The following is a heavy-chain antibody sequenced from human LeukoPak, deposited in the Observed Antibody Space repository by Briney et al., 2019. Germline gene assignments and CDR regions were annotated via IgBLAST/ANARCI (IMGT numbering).Heavy chain of an antibody. D-gene: IGHD2-21*02. CDR2: IYYGDADT. J-gene: IGHJ4*02. CDR3: ARRRNTVTAIDY. Sequence: EALKISCQASGYSSTSCCIGWVRQMAGEGLEWMGFIYYGDADTRYSPSFQGQDTISADKSISTAYLQWSSLKASDTAMYYCARRRNTVTAIDYWGQGTLVTVSS. CDR1: GYSSTSCC. V-gene: IGHV5-51*01.